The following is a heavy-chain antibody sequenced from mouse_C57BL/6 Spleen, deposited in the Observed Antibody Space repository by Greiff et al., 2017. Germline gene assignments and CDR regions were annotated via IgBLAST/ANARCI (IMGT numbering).Heavy chain of an antibody. CDR2: INPNNGGT. CDR3: ARSLPTGFAY. Sequence: EVQVVESGPELVKPGASVKMSCKASGYTFTDYNMHWVKQSHGKSLEWIGYINPNNGGTSYNQKFKGKATLTVNKSSSTAYMELRSLTSEDSAVYYCARSLPTGFAYWGQGTLVTVSA. V-gene: IGHV1-22*01. CDR1: GYTFTDYN. J-gene: IGHJ3*01.